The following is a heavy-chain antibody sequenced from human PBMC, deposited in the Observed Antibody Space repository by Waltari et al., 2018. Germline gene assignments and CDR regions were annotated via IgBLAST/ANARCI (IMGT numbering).Heavy chain of an antibody. CDR3: ARGGTIFGVVISYGMDV. CDR1: GYTFTGYY. CDR2: VNPNRGGT. V-gene: IGHV1-2*06. J-gene: IGHJ6*02. D-gene: IGHD3-3*01. Sequence: QVQLVQSGAEVKKPGASVKVSCKASGYTFTGYYMHWVRQAPGQGLEWMGRVNPNRGGTNYAQKFQGRVTMTRDTSISTAYMELSRLRSDDTAVYYCARGGTIFGVVISYGMDVWGQGTTVTVSS.